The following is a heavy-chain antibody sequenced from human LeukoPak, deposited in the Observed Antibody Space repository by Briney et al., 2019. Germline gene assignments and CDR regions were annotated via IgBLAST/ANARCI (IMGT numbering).Heavy chain of an antibody. CDR2: ISWNSGSI. CDR3: AKGYLIVVADNFDY. D-gene: IGHD6-19*01. Sequence: PGRSLRLSCAASGFTFDDYAMHWVRPAPGEGLEWVAGISWNSGSITYADSVKGRFTISRDNAKNSLYLQMNGLRPEDTALYYCAKGYLIVVADNFDYWGQGTLVTVSS. V-gene: IGHV3-9*01. CDR1: GFTFDDYA. J-gene: IGHJ4*02.